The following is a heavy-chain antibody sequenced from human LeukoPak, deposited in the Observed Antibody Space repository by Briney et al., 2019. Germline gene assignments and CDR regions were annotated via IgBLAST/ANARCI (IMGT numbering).Heavy chain of an antibody. CDR1: GGSISTYY. D-gene: IGHD3-22*01. CDR2: IYSSGST. V-gene: IGHV4-59*01. Sequence: PETLSLTSTVSGGSISTYYWSWIRQSPGKGLEWIGCIYSSGSTNYNPSLKSRVTISVDTSNTQFSLKLSSVTAADTAVYYCARDPAHYYDSSGYSWYFDLWGRGTLVTVSS. CDR3: ARDPAHYYDSSGYSWYFDL. J-gene: IGHJ2*01.